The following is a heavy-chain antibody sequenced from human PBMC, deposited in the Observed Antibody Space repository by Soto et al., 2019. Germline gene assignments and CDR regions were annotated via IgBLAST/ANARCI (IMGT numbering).Heavy chain of an antibody. CDR2: IVVGSGNT. V-gene: IGHV1-58*01. CDR1: GFTFTSSA. D-gene: IGHD5-12*01. J-gene: IGHJ4*02. Sequence: SVKVSCEASGFTFTSSAVQWGRQARGQRLEWIGWIVVGSGNTNYAQKFQERVTITRDMSTSTAYMELSSLRSEDTAVYYCAADEVATITSVLYWGQGTLVTVSS. CDR3: AADEVATITSVLY.